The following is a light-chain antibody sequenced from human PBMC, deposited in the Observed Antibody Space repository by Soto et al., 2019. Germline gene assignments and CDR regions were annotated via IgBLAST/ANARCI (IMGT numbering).Light chain of an antibody. V-gene: IGLV2-14*01. Sequence: QSALTQPASVSGSPGQSITISCTGTSSDIGAYNSVSWYQQYPGRATKLMIYEVSNRPSGVSARFSASKSGNTASLTISGLQADDEADYYCNTRGGSRPYYVFGTGTKLTVL. CDR2: EVS. CDR1: SSDIGAYNS. J-gene: IGLJ1*01. CDR3: NTRGGSRPYYV.